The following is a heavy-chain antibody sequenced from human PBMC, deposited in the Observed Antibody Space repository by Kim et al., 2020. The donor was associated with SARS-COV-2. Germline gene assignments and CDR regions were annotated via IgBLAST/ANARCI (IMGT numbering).Heavy chain of an antibody. J-gene: IGHJ5*01. V-gene: IGHV3-23*01. CDR2: ISGSGADT. CDR3: TKEPRHIVENWVDS. CDR1: GFTFSSYA. Sequence: GGSLRLSCTASGFTFSSYAMTWVRQAPGGGLEWVAGISGSGADTYYADSVKGRFTISRDNSRDTLYLQMSSLRGDDAAIYYCTKEPRHIVENWVDSWGQGTLVTVSS. D-gene: IGHD2-15*01.